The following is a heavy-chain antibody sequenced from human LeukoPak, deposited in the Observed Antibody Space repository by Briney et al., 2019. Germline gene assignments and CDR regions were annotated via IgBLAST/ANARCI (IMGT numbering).Heavy chain of an antibody. J-gene: IGHJ6*02. CDR1: IGSISSSKW. CDR3: ARQKWEQQGRDYYFNGLDV. CDR2: IYLYGTT. D-gene: IGHD1/OR15-1a*01. V-gene: IGHV4-4*02. Sequence: SETLSLTCSVSIGSISSSKWWSWVRQSPVKGLEWIGEIYLYGTTNYNPSFTSRVTMTVDRSRNQFSLKLTSVTAADTAVYYCARQKWEQQGRDYYFNGLDVWGPGTTVIVSS.